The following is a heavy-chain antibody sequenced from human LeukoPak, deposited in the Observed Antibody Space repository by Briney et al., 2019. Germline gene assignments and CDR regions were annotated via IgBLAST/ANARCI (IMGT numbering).Heavy chain of an antibody. D-gene: IGHD3-16*01. CDR1: GFTFSSFG. CDR3: ARGAYNYMDV. J-gene: IGHJ6*03. CDR2: IRYDGTNE. V-gene: IGHV3-30*02. Sequence: PGRSLRLSCAASGFTFSSFGMHWVRQAPGKGLEWVAFIRYDGTNEYYADSVKGRFTISRDASKYTLYLYMNSLRAEDTAVYYCARGAYNYMDVWGKGTTVTVS.